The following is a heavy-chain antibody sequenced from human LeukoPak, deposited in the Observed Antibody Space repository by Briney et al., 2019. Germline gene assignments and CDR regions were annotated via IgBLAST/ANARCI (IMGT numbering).Heavy chain of an antibody. D-gene: IGHD6-13*01. V-gene: IGHV4-59*01. CDR2: IYYSGST. CDR1: GGSISSYY. J-gene: IGHJ6*02. CDR3: ARGTLEYSSSWYNYYHGMDV. Sequence: SETLSLTCTVSGGSISSYYWSWIRQPPGRGLEWIGYIYYSGSTNYNPSLKSRVTISVDTSKNQFSLKLSSVTAADTAVYYCARGTLEYSSSWYNYYHGMDVWAQGTTVTVSS.